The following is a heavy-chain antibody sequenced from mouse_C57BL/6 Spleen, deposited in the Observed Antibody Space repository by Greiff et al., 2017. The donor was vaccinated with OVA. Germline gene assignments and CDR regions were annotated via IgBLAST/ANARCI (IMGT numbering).Heavy chain of an antibody. V-gene: IGHV1-55*01. CDR1: GYTFTSYW. CDR2: IYPGSGST. D-gene: IGHD1-1*01. Sequence: QVQLQQSGAELVKPGASVKMSCKASGYTFTSYWITWVKQRPGQGLEWIGDIYPGSGSTNYNEKFKSKATLTVDTSSSTAYMQLSSLTSEDSAVYYCANGAGNSSYGDAMDYWGQGTSVTVSS. J-gene: IGHJ4*01. CDR3: ANGAGNSSYGDAMDY.